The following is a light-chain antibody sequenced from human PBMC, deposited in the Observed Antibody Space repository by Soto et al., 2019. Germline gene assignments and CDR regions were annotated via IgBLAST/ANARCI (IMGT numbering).Light chain of an antibody. CDR1: QSVGYS. J-gene: IGKJ4*01. V-gene: IGKV3-15*01. Sequence: ENVLTQSPCTLALSPGARATLSCRASQSVGYSLAWYQQRPGQAPTLLIYDASIRATGIPARFSGSASGTEFTLTISSLQSEDFGTYYCQQYNNWPLSFGGGTKVDI. CDR2: DAS. CDR3: QQYNNWPLS.